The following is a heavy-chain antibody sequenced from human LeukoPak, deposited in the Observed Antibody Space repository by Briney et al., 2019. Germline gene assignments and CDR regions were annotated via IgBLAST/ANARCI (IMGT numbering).Heavy chain of an antibody. J-gene: IGHJ4*02. Sequence: GGSLRLSCAASGFTFSDYYMTWIRQAPGKGLEWVSYISSTGTTIYYAESVKGRFTISRDNAKNSLYLQMNSLRAEDTAVYYCARNDYGSGSYKYWGQGSLVTVSS. CDR2: ISSTGTTI. V-gene: IGHV3-11*01. D-gene: IGHD3-10*01. CDR3: ARNDYGSGSYKY. CDR1: GFTFSDYY.